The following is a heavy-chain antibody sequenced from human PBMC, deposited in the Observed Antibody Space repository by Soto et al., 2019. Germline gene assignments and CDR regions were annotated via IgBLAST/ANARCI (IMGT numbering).Heavy chain of an antibody. Sequence: QVQLVQSGAEVKKPGASVKVSCKASGYTFTSYYMHWVRQAPGQGLEWMGIINPSGGSTSYAQKFQGRVTMTRDTSTSTVYMELSSLRSEDTAVYYCARDYDRSGYPRYYFDYWGQGTLVTVSS. V-gene: IGHV1-46*01. CDR2: INPSGGST. CDR3: ARDYDRSGYPRYYFDY. J-gene: IGHJ4*02. CDR1: GYTFTSYY. D-gene: IGHD3-22*01.